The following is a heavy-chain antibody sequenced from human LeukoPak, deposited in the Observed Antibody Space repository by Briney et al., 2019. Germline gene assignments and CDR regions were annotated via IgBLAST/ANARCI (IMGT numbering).Heavy chain of an antibody. CDR2: IHHSGST. V-gene: IGHV4-31*03. Sequence: SSETLSLTCTVSGGSISSGNYYWSWIRQHPGKGLEWIGYIHHSGSTYYNPSLKSRVIISVDTSKNQFSLKLNSVTAADTAVYYCASYGSGSYRFDPWGQGTLVTVSS. J-gene: IGHJ5*02. CDR3: ASYGSGSYRFDP. CDR1: GGSISSGNYY. D-gene: IGHD3-10*01.